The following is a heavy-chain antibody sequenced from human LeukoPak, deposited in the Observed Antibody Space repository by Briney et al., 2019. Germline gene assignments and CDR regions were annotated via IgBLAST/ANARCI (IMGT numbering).Heavy chain of an antibody. CDR1: GYTFTGYY. CDR3: AREDRPCSSTSCYFYYYYGTDV. D-gene: IGHD2-2*01. CDR2: INPNSGGT. Sequence: ASVKVSCKASGYTFTGYYMHWVRQAPGQGLEWMGWINPNSGGTNYAQKFQGRVTMTRDTSISTAYMELSRLRSDDTAVYYCAREDRPCSSTSCYFYYYYGTDVWGQGTTVTVSS. V-gene: IGHV1-2*02. J-gene: IGHJ6*02.